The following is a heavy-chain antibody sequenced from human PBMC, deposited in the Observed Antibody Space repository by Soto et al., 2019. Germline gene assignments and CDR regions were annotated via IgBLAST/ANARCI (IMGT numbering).Heavy chain of an antibody. CDR3: ARGAQDILVVVAAAESSYYYYMGV. V-gene: IGHV4-34*01. J-gene: IGHJ6*03. CDR2: INHGGST. Sequence: SETLSLTCAVYGGSFNGYYWSWVRQPPGKGLEWIGEINHGGSTNYNPSLKSRVTMSVDASKNQFSLKLSSVTAADTAVYYCARGAQDILVVVAAAESSYYYYMGVWGKGTPVTVSS. CDR1: GGSFNGYY. D-gene: IGHD2-15*01.